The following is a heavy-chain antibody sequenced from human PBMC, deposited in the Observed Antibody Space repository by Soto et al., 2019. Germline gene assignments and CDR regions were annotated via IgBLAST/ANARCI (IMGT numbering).Heavy chain of an antibody. CDR3: XXXXXXXYYNY. D-gene: IGHD3-22*01. CDR2: IGSSSSYT. J-gene: IGHJ4*02. CDR1: GFPFSDYY. Sequence: QVQLVESGGDLVKPGGSLRLSCAASGFPFSDYYMSWIRQAPGKGLEWVSSIGSSSSYTNYADSVKGRFTISRDNAKXXXXXXXXXXXXXXXXXXXXXXXXXXXYYNYWGQGTLVTVSA. V-gene: IGHV3-11*05.